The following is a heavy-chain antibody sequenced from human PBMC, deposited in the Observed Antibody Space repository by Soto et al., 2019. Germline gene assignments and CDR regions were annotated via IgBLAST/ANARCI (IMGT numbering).Heavy chain of an antibody. J-gene: IGHJ6*02. Sequence: SVKVSCKASGGTFSSYAISWVRQAPGQGLEWMGGIIPIFGTANYAQKFQGRVTITADESTSTAYMELSSLRSEDTAVYYCARDPKQGYVMDVWGQGTKVTVSS. CDR2: IIPIFGTA. CDR1: GGTFSSYA. CDR3: ARDPKQGYVMDV. V-gene: IGHV1-69*13.